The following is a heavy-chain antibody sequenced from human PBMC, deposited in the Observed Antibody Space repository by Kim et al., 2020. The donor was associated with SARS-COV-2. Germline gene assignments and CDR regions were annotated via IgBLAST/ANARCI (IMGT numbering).Heavy chain of an antibody. J-gene: IGHJ3*02. CDR2: ISSSGSTI. D-gene: IGHD3-22*01. CDR1: GFTFSSYE. V-gene: IGHV3-48*03. Sequence: GGSLRLSCAASGFTFSSYEMNWVRQAPGKGLEWVSYISSSGSTIYYADSVKGRFTISRDNAKNSLYLQMNSLRAEDTAVYYCARDYYDSSGYDAFDIWGQGTMVTGAS. CDR3: ARDYYDSSGYDAFDI.